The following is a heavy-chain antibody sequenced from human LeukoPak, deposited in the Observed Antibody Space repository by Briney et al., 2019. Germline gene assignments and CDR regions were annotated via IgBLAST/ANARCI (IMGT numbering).Heavy chain of an antibody. CDR2: ISGSGGST. CDR3: AKDLPPDY. V-gene: IGHV3-23*01. CDR1: GFTFSNAW. D-gene: IGHD5/OR15-5a*01. J-gene: IGHJ4*02. Sequence: GGSLRLSRAASGFTFSNAWMNWVRQAPGKGLEWVSAISGSGGSTYYADSVKGRFTISRDNSKNTLYLQMNSLRAEDTAVYYCAKDLPPDYWGQGTLVTVSS.